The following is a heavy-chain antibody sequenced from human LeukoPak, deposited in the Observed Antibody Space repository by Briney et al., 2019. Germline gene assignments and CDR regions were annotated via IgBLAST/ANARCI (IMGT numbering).Heavy chain of an antibody. Sequence: GGSLRLSCAASGFTFSSSAMTWVRQAPGKGLEWASAISDSGGDTIYTASVRDRFTVSRVNSKNTLYLHMNSLRAEDTAVYYCSKGGSYAPLDYWGQGTLVTVSS. V-gene: IGHV3-23*01. CDR3: SKGGSYAPLDY. J-gene: IGHJ4*02. D-gene: IGHD1-26*01. CDR1: GFTFSSSA. CDR2: ISDSGGDT.